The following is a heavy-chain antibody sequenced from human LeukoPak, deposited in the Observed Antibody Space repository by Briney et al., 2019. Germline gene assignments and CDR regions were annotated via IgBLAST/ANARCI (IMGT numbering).Heavy chain of an antibody. V-gene: IGHV1-2*06. Sequence: ASVKVSCKASGYTFTGYYMHWVRQAPGQGLEWMGRINPNSGGTNYAQKFQGRVTMTRDTSISTAYMELSRLRSDDTAVYYCARDGYNYTLYYYYGMDVWGQGTTVTVSS. CDR2: INPNSGGT. D-gene: IGHD5-24*01. J-gene: IGHJ6*02. CDR3: ARDGYNYTLYYYYGMDV. CDR1: GYTFTGYY.